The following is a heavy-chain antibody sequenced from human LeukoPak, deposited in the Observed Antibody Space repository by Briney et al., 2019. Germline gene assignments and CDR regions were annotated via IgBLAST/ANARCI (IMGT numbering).Heavy chain of an antibody. Sequence: PGGSLTLSCAASGFTFSSYSMNWVREAPGKGLEWVSSISSSTSYIYYADSVKGRFTISRDNAKNSLYLQMNSLRAEDTAVYYCARDFPPSNYFYYYYGMDVWGQGTTVSVSS. CDR1: GFTFSSYS. V-gene: IGHV3-21*01. J-gene: IGHJ6*02. CDR3: ARDFPPSNYFYYYYGMDV. D-gene: IGHD4-4*01. CDR2: ISSSTSYI.